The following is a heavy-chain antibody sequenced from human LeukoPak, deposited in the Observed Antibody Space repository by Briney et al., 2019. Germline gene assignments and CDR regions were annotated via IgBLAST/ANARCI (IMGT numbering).Heavy chain of an antibody. CDR3: ATRDLLLTATGAFDY. J-gene: IGHJ4*02. CDR2: FDPEDGET. D-gene: IGHD1-26*01. V-gene: IGHV1-24*01. Sequence: PRASVKVSCKVSGYTLTELSMHWVRQAPGKGLEWMGGFDPEDGETIYAQKFQGRVTMTEDTSTDTAYMELSSLRSEDTAVYYCATRDLLLTATGAFDYWGQGTLVTVSS. CDR1: GYTLTELS.